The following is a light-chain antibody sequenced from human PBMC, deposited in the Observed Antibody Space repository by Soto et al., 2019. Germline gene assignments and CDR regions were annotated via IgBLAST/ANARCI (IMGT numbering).Light chain of an antibody. CDR1: NIGSKS. V-gene: IGLV3-21*04. J-gene: IGLJ1*01. Sequence: SYELTQPPSVSVAPGKTARITCGGNNIGSKSVHWYQQKPGQAPVLVIYYDSDRPSGIPERFSGSNSGNTATLTISRVEAGDAAVYSCQVWDSGSDHYVFGTGTKLTVL. CDR2: YDS. CDR3: QVWDSGSDHYV.